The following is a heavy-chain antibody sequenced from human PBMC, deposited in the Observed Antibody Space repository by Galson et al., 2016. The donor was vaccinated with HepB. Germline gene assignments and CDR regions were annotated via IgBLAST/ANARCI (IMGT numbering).Heavy chain of an antibody. Sequence: SLRLSCAASGFTFSTHAMSWVRQAPGKGLEWVSAISGTGDRRDYADSVKGRFTISRDNLKNTAHLQMDSLRAEDTAVCCCAGDEAAARGWNAFDIWGQGTMVTVSS. V-gene: IGHV3-23*01. CDR2: ISGTGDRR. CDR1: GFTFSTHA. D-gene: IGHD6-25*01. J-gene: IGHJ3*02. CDR3: AGDEAAARGWNAFDI.